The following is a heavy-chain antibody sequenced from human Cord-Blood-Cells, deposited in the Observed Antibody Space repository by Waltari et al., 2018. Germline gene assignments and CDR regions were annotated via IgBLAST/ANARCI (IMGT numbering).Heavy chain of an antibody. CDR1: GYTFTDSY. J-gene: IGHJ4*02. D-gene: IGHD6-6*01. CDR2: VDPEDGET. V-gene: IGHV1-69-2*01. CDR3: ATGGFIAARSLPLDY. Sequence: EVQLVQSGAEVKKPGATVKISCKVSGYTFTDSYIHWVPQAPGNGLEWMGLVDPEDGETIYAGKFQGRVTITADTSTDTAYMELSSLRSEDTAVYYCATGGFIAARSLPLDYWGQGTLVTVSS.